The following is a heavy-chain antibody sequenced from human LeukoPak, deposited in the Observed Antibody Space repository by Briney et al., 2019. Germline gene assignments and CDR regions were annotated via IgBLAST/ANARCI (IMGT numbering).Heavy chain of an antibody. CDR1: GFTFIKAW. CDR3: ARGSSNTGFAY. D-gene: IGHD1-14*01. J-gene: IGHJ4*02. Sequence: GGSLRLSCEASGFTFIKAWMSWVSQAPGKGLEWVANIKQDGSETYYVDSVKGRFTISRDNAKNSLYLQMNSLRAEDTAIYYCARGSSNTGFAYWGQGTLVTVSS. CDR2: IKQDGSET. V-gene: IGHV3-7*01.